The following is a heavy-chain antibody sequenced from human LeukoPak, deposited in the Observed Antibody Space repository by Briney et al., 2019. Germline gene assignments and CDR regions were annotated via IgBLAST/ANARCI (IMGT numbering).Heavy chain of an antibody. CDR1: GGTFSSYA. Sequence: SVKVSCKASGGTFSSYAISWVRQAPGQGLERMGGIIAIFGTANYAQKFQGRVTITADESTSTAYMELSSLRSEDTAVYYCARAFDLSGYLMDVWGNGTTVTVSS. CDR2: IIAIFGTA. CDR3: ARAFDLSGYLMDV. J-gene: IGHJ6*04. V-gene: IGHV1-69*13. D-gene: IGHD3-3*01.